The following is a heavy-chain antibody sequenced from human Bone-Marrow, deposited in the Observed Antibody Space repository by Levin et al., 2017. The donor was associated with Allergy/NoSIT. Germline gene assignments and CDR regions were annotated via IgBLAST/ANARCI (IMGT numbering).Heavy chain of an antibody. V-gene: IGHV3-43*01. CDR2: ISWDGTTA. CDR3: VKDYFGSQTYYNAFDP. Sequence: LSLTCAASGFTFDDFTMEWVRQAPGKGLEWVSLISWDGTTAYYADSVKGRFTISRDNSKNSLYLQMNSLRTEDTALYYCVKDYFGSQTYYNAFDPWGQGTLVTVSS. J-gene: IGHJ5*01. CDR1: GFTFDDFT. D-gene: IGHD3-10*01.